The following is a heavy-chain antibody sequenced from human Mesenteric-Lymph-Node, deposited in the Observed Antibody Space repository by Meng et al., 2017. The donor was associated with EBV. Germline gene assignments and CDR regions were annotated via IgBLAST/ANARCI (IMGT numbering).Heavy chain of an antibody. Sequence: QGQLQQWGAGLLKPSGTLSLTCAVYGGSFSDYYWTWIRQPPGKGLEWIGEVNHAGTTIYNPSLESRVTISVDTSKNQFSLKLTSVTAADTAVYFCAALGSFASSIDPWGQGTLVTVPQ. D-gene: IGHD3-16*01. J-gene: IGHJ5*02. CDR1: GGSFSDYY. CDR3: AALGSFASSIDP. V-gene: IGHV4-34*01. CDR2: VNHAGTT.